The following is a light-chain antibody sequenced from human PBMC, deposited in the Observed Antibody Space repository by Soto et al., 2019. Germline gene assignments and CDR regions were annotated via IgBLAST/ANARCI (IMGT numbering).Light chain of an antibody. Sequence: EIAMTQSPATICVSXGERDTLVCRARPTIYSKLARYPQIPGXPSRLXKYRASSRDTGITARFSGSGYGKEFNITINSLQSEDFAVYECQQYQNLWTFGQGTKVDIK. J-gene: IGKJ1*01. CDR2: RAS. V-gene: IGKV3-15*01. CDR1: PTIYSK. CDR3: QQYQNLWT.